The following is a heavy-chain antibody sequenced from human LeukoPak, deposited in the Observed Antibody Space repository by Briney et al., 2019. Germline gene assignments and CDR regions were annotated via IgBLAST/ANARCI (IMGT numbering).Heavy chain of an antibody. CDR3: ARVKVATRGLDY. CDR1: GFTFSSYS. J-gene: IGHJ4*02. D-gene: IGHD5-12*01. Sequence: GGSLRLSCAASGFTFSSYSMNWVRQAPGKGLEWVSSISSSSSYIYYADSVKGRFTISRDNSKNTLYLQMNSLRAEDTAVYYCARVKVATRGLDYWGQGTLVTVSS. V-gene: IGHV3-21*01. CDR2: ISSSSSYI.